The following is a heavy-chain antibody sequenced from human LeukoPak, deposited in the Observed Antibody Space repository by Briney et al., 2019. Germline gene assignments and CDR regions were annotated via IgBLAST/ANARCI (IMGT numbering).Heavy chain of an antibody. V-gene: IGHV4-59*01. CDR1: GGSISSYY. CDR3: ARGPGPFDY. CDR2: IYYSGST. J-gene: IGHJ4*02. Sequence: SETLSLTCTVSGGSISSYYWSWIRQPPGKGLEWIGYIYYSGSTNYNPSLKSRVTISVDTSKNQFSLKLSSVTAADTAVYYCARGPGPFDYWGQGTLVTVSS.